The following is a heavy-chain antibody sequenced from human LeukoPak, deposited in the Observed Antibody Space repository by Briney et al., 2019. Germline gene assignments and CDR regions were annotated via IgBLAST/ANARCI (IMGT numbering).Heavy chain of an antibody. V-gene: IGHV4-39*07. CDR3: ARDGIAAAGYNWFDP. CDR2: IYYSGST. CDR1: GGSISSGDYY. J-gene: IGHJ5*02. D-gene: IGHD6-13*01. Sequence: SQTLSLTCTVSGGSISSGDYYWSWIRQPPGKGLEWIGSIYYSGSTYYNPSLKSRVTISVDTSKNQFSLKLSSVTAADTAVYYCARDGIAAAGYNWFDPWGQGTLVTVSS.